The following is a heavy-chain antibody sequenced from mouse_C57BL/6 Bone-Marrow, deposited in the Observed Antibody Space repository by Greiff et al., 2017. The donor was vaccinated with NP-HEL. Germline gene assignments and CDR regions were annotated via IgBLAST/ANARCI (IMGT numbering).Heavy chain of an antibody. V-gene: IGHV6-3*01. CDR2: IRLKSDNYAT. Sequence: EVKLVESGGGLVQPGGSMKLSCVASGFTFSNYWMNWVRQSPEKGLEWVAQIRLKSDNYATHYAESVKGRFTISRDDSKSSVYLQMNNLRAEDTGIYYCTGLRYPYYYAMDYWGQGTSVTVSS. D-gene: IGHD1-1*01. J-gene: IGHJ4*01. CDR3: TGLRYPYYYAMDY. CDR1: GFTFSNYW.